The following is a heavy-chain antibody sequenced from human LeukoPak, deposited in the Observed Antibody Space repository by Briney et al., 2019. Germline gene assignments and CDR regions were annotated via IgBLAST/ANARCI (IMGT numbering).Heavy chain of an antibody. CDR2: ISAYNGNT. V-gene: IGHV1-18*01. D-gene: IGHD2-2*01. CDR3: ARVGYCSSTSCYAGADY. CDR1: GYTFTSYG. Sequence: EASVKVSCKASGYTFTSYGISWVRQAPGQGLEWMGRISAYNGNTNYAQKLQGRVTMTTDTSTSTAYMELRSLRSDDTAVYYCARVGYCSSTSCYAGADYWGQGTLVTVSS. J-gene: IGHJ4*02.